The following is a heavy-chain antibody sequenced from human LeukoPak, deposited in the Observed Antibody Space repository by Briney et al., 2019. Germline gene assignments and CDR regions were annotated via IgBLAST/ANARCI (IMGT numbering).Heavy chain of an antibody. CDR3: ARGRLDSSGYTFDY. Sequence: SQTLSLTCTVSGGSISSGSYYWSWIRQPAGKGLEWIGRIYTSGSTNYNPSLKSRVTISVDTSKNQFSLELSSVTAADTAVYYCARGRLDSSGYTFDYWGQGTLVTVSS. V-gene: IGHV4-61*02. J-gene: IGHJ4*02. CDR2: IYTSGST. D-gene: IGHD3-22*01. CDR1: GGSISSGSYY.